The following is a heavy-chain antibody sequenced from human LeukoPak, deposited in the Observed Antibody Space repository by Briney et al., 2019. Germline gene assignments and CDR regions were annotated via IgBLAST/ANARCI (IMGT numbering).Heavy chain of an antibody. J-gene: IGHJ2*01. CDR3: ASMEPYYGDYETYWYFDL. D-gene: IGHD4-17*01. CDR2: IIPIFGTA. CDR1: GGTVSSYA. Sequence: SVKVSCKASGGTVSSYAISWVRQAPGQGLEWMGGIIPIFGTANYAQKFQGRVTITTDESTSTAYMELSSLRSEDTAVYYCASMEPYYGDYETYWYFDLWGRGTLVTVSS. V-gene: IGHV1-69*05.